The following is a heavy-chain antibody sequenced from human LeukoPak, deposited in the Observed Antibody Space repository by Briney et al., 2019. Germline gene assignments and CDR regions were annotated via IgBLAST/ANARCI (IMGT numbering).Heavy chain of an antibody. CDR1: GGSISSGDYY. V-gene: IGHV4-30-4*08. D-gene: IGHD2-2*01. CDR2: IYYSGST. Sequence: PSETLSLTCTVSGGSISSGDYYWSWIRQPPGKGLEWIGYIYYSGSTYYNPSLKSRVTISVDTSKNQFSLKLSSVTAADTAVYYCARLIVVVPAAIRYFDYWGQGTLVTVSS. CDR3: ARLIVVVPAAIRYFDY. J-gene: IGHJ4*02.